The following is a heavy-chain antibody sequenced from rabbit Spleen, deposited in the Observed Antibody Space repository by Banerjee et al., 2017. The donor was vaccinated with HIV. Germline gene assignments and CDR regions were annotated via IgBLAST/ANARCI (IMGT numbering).Heavy chain of an antibody. Sequence: QEQLMESGGGLVQPGGSLKLSCKASGFDFSNYDVSWVRQAPGKGLEWSGYSDPLFGTTYYANGVNGRFTISSHNAQNTLYLQRNSLTAADTATYFCVRGASSSGYYSLWGQGTLVTVS. CDR3: VRGASSSGYYSL. CDR1: GFDFSNYD. V-gene: IGHV1S47*01. CDR2: SDPLFGTT. D-gene: IGHD1-1*01. J-gene: IGHJ3*01.